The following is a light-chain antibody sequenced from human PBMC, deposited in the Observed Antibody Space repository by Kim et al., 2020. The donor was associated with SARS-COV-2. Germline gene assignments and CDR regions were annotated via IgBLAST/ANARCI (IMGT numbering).Light chain of an antibody. CDR2: EDN. Sequence: GKTVTIACTRSGGNIAVNYVQWYQQRPGSSHITVIYEDNQRPSRVPDRFSGSIDSSSNSASLTISGLKTEDEADYYCQSYDGSRGVFGGGTQLTVL. CDR1: GGNIAVNY. J-gene: IGLJ3*02. CDR3: QSYDGSRGV. V-gene: IGLV6-57*01.